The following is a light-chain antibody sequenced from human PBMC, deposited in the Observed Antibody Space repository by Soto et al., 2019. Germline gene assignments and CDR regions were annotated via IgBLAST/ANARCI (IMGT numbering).Light chain of an antibody. V-gene: IGKV3D-15*01. CDR1: QSVSSN. CDR2: GAS. Sequence: EIVMTQSPATLSVSPWERATLSCRASQSVSSNLVWYQQKPGQAPRLLIYGASTRAAGIPDRFSGSGSGTDFTLTISRMEPDDVAVYYCQQYDTSPPMYTFGQGTKVDIK. CDR3: QQYDTSPPMYT. J-gene: IGKJ2*01.